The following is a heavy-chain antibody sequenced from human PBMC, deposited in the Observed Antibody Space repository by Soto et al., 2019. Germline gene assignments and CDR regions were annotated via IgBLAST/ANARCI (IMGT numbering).Heavy chain of an antibody. CDR2: INPNSGGT. CDR1: GFVFVIYC. D-gene: IGHD3-16*01. V-gene: IGHV1-2*04. Sequence: SVEASCKARGFVFVIYCITWMRQAPGQGLEWMGGINPNSGGTNYAQKFQGCVTMTRDTSISTAYMELSRLRYDDTAVYYCARGLLTAQNYWGQGTMVTVSS. J-gene: IGHJ4*02. CDR3: ARGLLTAQNY.